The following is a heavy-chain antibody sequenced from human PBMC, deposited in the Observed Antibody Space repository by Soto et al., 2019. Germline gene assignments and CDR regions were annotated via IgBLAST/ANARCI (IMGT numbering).Heavy chain of an antibody. D-gene: IGHD2-2*01. J-gene: IGHJ6*02. CDR2: IIPIFGTA. Sequence: ASVKVSCKASGGTFSSYAISWVRQAPGQGLEWMGGIIPIFGTANYAQKFQGRVTITADESTSTAYMELSSLRSEDTAVYYCARDPKGIVVVPASNYYYGMDVWGQGTTVTVSS. CDR3: ARDPKGIVVVPASNYYYGMDV. CDR1: GGTFSSYA. V-gene: IGHV1-69*13.